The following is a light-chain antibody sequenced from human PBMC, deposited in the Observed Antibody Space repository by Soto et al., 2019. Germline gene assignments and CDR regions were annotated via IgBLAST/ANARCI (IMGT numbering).Light chain of an antibody. V-gene: IGKV3-20*01. Sequence: IVFTHSPSTLSVSPGEGATLSCRTSQSVGSNVAWYQQKPGQAPRLLIYGASGRATGVPDRFSGSGSGTDFTLTISRLEPEDFAVYYCQQYGSSPWTFGQGTKVDIK. CDR3: QQYGSSPWT. CDR2: GAS. CDR1: QSVGSN. J-gene: IGKJ1*01.